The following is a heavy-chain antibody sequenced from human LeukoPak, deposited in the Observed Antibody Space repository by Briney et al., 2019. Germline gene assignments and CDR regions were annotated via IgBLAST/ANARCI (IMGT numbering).Heavy chain of an antibody. J-gene: IGHJ4*02. CDR3: VRALGIAARPWWY. CDR1: GGTFSSYT. CDR2: IIPILGIA. Sequence: GSSVKVSCKASGGTFSSYTISWVRQAPGQGLEWMGRIIPILGIANYAQKFQGRVTITADKSTSTAYMELSSLRSEDTAVYYCVRALGIAARPWWYWGQGTLVTVSS. D-gene: IGHD6-6*01. V-gene: IGHV1-69*02.